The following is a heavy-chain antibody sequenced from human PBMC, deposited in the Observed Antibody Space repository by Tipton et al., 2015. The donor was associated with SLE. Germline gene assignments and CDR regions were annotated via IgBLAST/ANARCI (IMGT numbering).Heavy chain of an antibody. V-gene: IGHV1-2*06. CDR1: GYTFTGYY. Sequence: QSGPEVKKPGASVKVSCKASGYTFTGYYMHWVRQAPGQGLEWMGRINPNSGGTNFAQKFQGRVTLTRDTSISTGYMELTSLRSDDTAVYYCARDFDTNFPRYYYYYYFDVWGEGATVTVSS. D-gene: IGHD3-9*01. J-gene: IGHJ6*03. CDR2: INPNSGGT. CDR3: ARDFDTNFPRYYYYYYFDV.